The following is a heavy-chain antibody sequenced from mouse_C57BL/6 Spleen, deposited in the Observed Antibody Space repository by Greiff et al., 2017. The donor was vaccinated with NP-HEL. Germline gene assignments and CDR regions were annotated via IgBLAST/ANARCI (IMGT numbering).Heavy chain of an antibody. CDR2: ISSGSSTI. D-gene: IGHD1-1*01. Sequence: EVQLVESGGGLVKPGGSLKLSCAASGFTFSDYGMHWVRQAPEKGLEWVAYISSGSSTIYYADAVKGRFTISRDNAKNTLFLQMTSLRSEDTAMYYYARTLYYGSSYGFAYWGQGTLVTVSS. J-gene: IGHJ3*01. CDR3: ARTLYYGSSYGFAY. CDR1: GFTFSDYG. V-gene: IGHV5-17*01.